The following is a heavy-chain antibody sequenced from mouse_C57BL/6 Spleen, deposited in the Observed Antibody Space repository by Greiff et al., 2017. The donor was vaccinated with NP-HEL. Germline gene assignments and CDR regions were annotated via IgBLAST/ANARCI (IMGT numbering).Heavy chain of an antibody. D-gene: IGHD2-3*01. CDR1: GFNIKDYY. CDR3: ARGGGYYEYFDV. CDR2: IDPEAGET. J-gene: IGHJ1*03. Sequence: VQLKQSGAELVKPGASVKLSCTASGFNIKDYYMHWVKQRTEQGLAWIGRIDPEAGETQYAPKFQGKATITADTSSNTAYLLLSILTSEDTAVYYCARGGGYYEYFDVWGTGTTVTVSS. V-gene: IGHV14-2*01.